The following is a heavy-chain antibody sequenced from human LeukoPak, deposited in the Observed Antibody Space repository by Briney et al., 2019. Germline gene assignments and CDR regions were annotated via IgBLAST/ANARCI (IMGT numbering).Heavy chain of an antibody. D-gene: IGHD3-10*01. CDR2: IHYDGSSV. V-gene: IGHV3-30*02. CDR1: GFIFSSFG. Sequence: PGGSLRLSCAASGFIFSSFGMHWVRQAPGKGLEWAAFIHYDGSSVHYADSVKGRFIISRDNAKNSLFLQMNSLRVEDTAIYYCARDMFRLWGDFDSWGQGTPVTVSS. J-gene: IGHJ4*02. CDR3: ARDMFRLWGDFDS.